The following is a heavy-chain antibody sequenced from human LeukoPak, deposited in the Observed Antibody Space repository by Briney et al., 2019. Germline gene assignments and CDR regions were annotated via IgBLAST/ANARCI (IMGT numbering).Heavy chain of an antibody. Sequence: SESMSLACIVSGGSISSGGYYWSWIRQHPGKGLEWIAYIYYSGSTYYNPSLKSRVTISVDTSKTQFYLKLRSVTAADTAVYYCARAPSSAYDILTGYHRAISYYFVYWGQGTLVTVSS. J-gene: IGHJ4*02. D-gene: IGHD3-9*01. V-gene: IGHV4-31*03. CDR2: IYYSGST. CDR3: ARAPSSAYDILTGYHRAISYYFVY. CDR1: GGSISSGGYY.